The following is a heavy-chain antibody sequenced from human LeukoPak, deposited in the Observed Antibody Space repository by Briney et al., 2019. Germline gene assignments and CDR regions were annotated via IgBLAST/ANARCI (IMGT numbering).Heavy chain of an antibody. CDR2: TYYRSKWYN. CDR1: GDSVSSNSAA. CDR3: ARGSYSSGWYVGFDP. J-gene: IGHJ5*02. V-gene: IGHV6-1*01. D-gene: IGHD6-19*01. Sequence: SQTLSLTCAISGDSVSSNSAAWNWIRQSPSRGLEWLGRTYYRSKWYNDYAVSVKSRITINPDTSKNQFSLKLSSVTAADTAVYYCARGSYSSGWYVGFDPWGQGTLVTVSS.